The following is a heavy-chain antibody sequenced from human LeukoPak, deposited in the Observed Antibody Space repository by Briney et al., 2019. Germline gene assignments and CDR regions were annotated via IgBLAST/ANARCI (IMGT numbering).Heavy chain of an antibody. CDR2: IYSSGSS. CDR3: ARDMSRNHDAFDI. J-gene: IGHJ3*02. V-gene: IGHV4-4*07. Sequence: PSETLSLTCTVSGGSISRYYWSWIRQPAGKGLEWIGRIYSSGSSYYNPSLKSRVTMSVDTSKNQFFLKLSSVTAADTAVYYCARDMSRNHDAFDIWGQGTMVTVSS. CDR1: GGSISRYY. D-gene: IGHD1-14*01.